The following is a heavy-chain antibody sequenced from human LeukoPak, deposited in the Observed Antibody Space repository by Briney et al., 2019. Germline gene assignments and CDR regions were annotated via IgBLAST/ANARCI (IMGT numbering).Heavy chain of an antibody. CDR3: AKDRPNYDILTGYYPDAFDI. V-gene: IGHV3-23*01. J-gene: IGHJ3*02. CDR1: GFTFSSYA. CDR2: ISRSGGST. Sequence: PGGSLRLSCAASGFTFSSYAMSWVRQAPGKGLKWVSAISRSGGSTYYADSVKGRFTISRDNSKNTLYLQMNSLRAEDTAVYYCAKDRPNYDILTGYYPDAFDIWGQGTMVTVSS. D-gene: IGHD3-9*01.